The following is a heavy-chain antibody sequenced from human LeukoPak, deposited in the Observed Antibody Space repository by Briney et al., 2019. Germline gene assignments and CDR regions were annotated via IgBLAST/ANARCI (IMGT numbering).Heavy chain of an antibody. CDR3: ARRGYSGYVNY. CDR1: GGCFSGYY. Sequence: SEALSLTCAVYGGCFSGYYWSWIRQPPGKGLEWIGEINHSGSTNYNPSLKSRVTISVDTSKNQFSLKLSSVTAADTAVYYCARRGYSGYVNYWGQGTLVTVSS. V-gene: IGHV4-34*01. CDR2: INHSGST. J-gene: IGHJ4*02. D-gene: IGHD5-12*01.